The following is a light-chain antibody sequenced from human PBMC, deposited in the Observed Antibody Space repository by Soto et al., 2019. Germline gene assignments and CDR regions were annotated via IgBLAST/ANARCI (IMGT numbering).Light chain of an antibody. CDR2: ANN. J-gene: IGLJ2*01. CDR3: GTWDSSLSALV. Sequence: QSVLTQPPSVSAAPGQTVTISCSGSSSNIGSNYVSWYQQLPGTAPKLLIYANNKRPSGIPDRFSGSKSGTSATLGITGLQTGDEADYYCGTWDSSLSALVFGGGTKVTVL. V-gene: IGLV1-51*01. CDR1: SSNIGSNY.